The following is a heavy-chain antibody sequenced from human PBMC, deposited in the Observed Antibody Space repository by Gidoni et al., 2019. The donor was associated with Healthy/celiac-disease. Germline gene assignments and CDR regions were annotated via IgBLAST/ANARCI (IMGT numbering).Heavy chain of an antibody. CDR1: CFPFSSYG. Sequence: GEAVVQPGRSLRLSCAASCFPFSSYGMHLVRQAPGKGREWVAVIWYDGSNKYYADSVKGRFTISRDNSKNTLYLQMNSLRAEDTAVYYCARGRIAARMNYYGMDVWGQGTTVTVSS. CDR3: ARGRIAARMNYYGMDV. CDR2: IWYDGSNK. J-gene: IGHJ6*02. V-gene: IGHV3-33*01. D-gene: IGHD6-6*01.